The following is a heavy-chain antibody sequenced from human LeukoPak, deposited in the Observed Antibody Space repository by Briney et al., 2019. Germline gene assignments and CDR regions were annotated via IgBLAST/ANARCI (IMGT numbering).Heavy chain of an antibody. Sequence: ASVKVSCKASGGTFSSYAISWVRQAPGQGLEWMGRIIPIFGTANYAQKFQGRVTITTDESTSTAYMELSSLRSEDTAVYYCARGPNTMVRGGRPGYWGQGTLVTVSS. CDR2: IIPIFGTA. CDR1: GGTFSSYA. J-gene: IGHJ4*02. CDR3: ARGPNTMVRGGRPGY. D-gene: IGHD3-10*01. V-gene: IGHV1-69*05.